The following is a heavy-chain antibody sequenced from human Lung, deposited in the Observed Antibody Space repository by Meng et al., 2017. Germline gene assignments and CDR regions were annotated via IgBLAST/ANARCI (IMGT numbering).Heavy chain of an antibody. Sequence: QLQLQQWGAGRLRPSGPVSPTCVVSGGSFSDYYWSWIRQPPGKGLEWIGEINHSGGTNYNPSLESRATISVDTSQNNLSLKLSSVTAADSAVYYCARGPTTMAHDFDYWGQGTLVTVSS. V-gene: IGHV4-34*01. CDR3: ARGPTTMAHDFDY. D-gene: IGHD4-11*01. J-gene: IGHJ4*02. CDR2: INHSGGT. CDR1: GGSFSDYY.